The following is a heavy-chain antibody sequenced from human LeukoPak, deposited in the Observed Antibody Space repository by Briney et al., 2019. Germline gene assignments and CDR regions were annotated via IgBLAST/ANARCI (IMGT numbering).Heavy chain of an antibody. Sequence: PSETLSLTCTVPGGSISSGDYYWSWIRQPPGKGLEWLGYIYYSGSTYYNPSLKSRVTISVDTSKNQFSLELSSVTAADTAVYYCARAPSDSSGWYPYYYYMDVWGKGTTVTVSS. CDR1: GGSISSGDYY. CDR3: ARAPSDSSGWYPYYYYMDV. D-gene: IGHD6-19*01. V-gene: IGHV4-30-4*08. J-gene: IGHJ6*03. CDR2: IYYSGST.